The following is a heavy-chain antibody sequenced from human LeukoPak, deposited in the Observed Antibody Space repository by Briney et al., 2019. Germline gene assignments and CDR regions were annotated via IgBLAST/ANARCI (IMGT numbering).Heavy chain of an antibody. CDR1: GGSISTDGYY. Sequence: PSQTLSLTCTVSGGSISTDGYYWSWIRQHPGKGLEWIGYIYYSGDTYYNPSLKSRVTITADTSKDQFYLKLSSVTAADTAVYYCARGNIVSTIYIEAFDYWGQGTLVTVSS. J-gene: IGHJ4*02. CDR2: IYYSGDT. D-gene: IGHD5/OR15-5a*01. CDR3: ARGNIVSTIYIEAFDY. V-gene: IGHV4-31*03.